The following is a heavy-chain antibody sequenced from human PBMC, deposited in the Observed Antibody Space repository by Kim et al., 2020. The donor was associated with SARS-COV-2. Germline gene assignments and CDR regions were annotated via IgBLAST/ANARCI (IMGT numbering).Heavy chain of an antibody. D-gene: IGHD1-26*01. V-gene: IGHV3-30*04. CDR3: ARVMWELEAYYYGMDV. J-gene: IGHJ6*02. Sequence: GGSLRLSCAASGFTFSSYAMHWVRQAPGKGLEWVAVISYDGSNKYYADSVKGRFTISRDNSKNTLYLQMNSLRAEDTAVYYCARVMWELEAYYYGMDVWGQGPTVTVSS. CDR2: ISYDGSNK. CDR1: GFTFSSYA.